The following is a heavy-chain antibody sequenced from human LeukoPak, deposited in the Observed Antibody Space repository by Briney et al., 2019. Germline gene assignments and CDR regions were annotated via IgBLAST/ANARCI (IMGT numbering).Heavy chain of an antibody. CDR3: ARDRRAYTEDAFDI. V-gene: IGHV3-30*01. CDR1: GLTVSIYT. CDR2: ISYDGTNK. D-gene: IGHD2-2*02. Sequence: GGSLRLSCAASGLTVSIYTMHWVRQASGKGLEWVALISYDGTNKYYADSVKGRFTISRDNSKSTLYLQMNSLRAEDTAVYYCARDRRAYTEDAFDIWGQGTMVTVSS. J-gene: IGHJ3*02.